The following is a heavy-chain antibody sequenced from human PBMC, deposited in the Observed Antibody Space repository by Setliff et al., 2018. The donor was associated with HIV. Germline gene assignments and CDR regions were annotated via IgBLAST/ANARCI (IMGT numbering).Heavy chain of an antibody. J-gene: IGHJ4*02. CDR2: INRSGGT. Sequence: SETLSLTCAVYGGSLSGHFWSWIRQPPGKGLEWIGEINRSGGTNYNSSLKSRVTMSVDTSKRQFSLKLASVTAADTAIYYCARQSTMAAAAFDYWGQGTLVTVS. D-gene: IGHD6-13*01. CDR1: GGSLSGHF. CDR3: ARQSTMAAAAFDY. V-gene: IGHV4-34*01.